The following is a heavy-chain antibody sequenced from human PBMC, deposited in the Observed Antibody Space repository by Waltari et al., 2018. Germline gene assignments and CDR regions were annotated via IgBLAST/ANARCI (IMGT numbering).Heavy chain of an antibody. CDR3: ARAGRESSAFDI. V-gene: IGHV1-69*01. D-gene: IGHD3-10*01. Sequence: QVQLVQSGAEVKKPGSSVKVSCKASGGTFSSYAISWVRQAPGQGLEWMGGFSPSFGTANYAQKVQGRVTITADESTSTAYMELSSLRSEDTAVYYCARAGRESSAFDIWGQGTMVTVSS. J-gene: IGHJ3*02. CDR1: GGTFSSYA. CDR2: FSPSFGTA.